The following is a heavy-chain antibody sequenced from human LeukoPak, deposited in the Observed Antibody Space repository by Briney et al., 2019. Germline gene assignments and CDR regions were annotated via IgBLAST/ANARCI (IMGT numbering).Heavy chain of an antibody. V-gene: IGHV3-33*01. CDR1: GFTFSSYG. J-gene: IGHJ4*02. CDR3: ARGFRPTTVTSYYFDY. Sequence: GGSLRLSCAASGFTFSSYGMHWVRQAPGKGLEWVAVIWYDGSNKYYADSVKGRFTISRDNSKNTLYLQMNCLRAEDTAVYYCARGFRPTTVTSYYFDYWGQGTLVTVSS. D-gene: IGHD4-17*01. CDR2: IWYDGSNK.